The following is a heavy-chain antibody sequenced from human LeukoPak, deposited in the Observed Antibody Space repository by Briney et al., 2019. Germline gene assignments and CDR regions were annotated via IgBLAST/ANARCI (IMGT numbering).Heavy chain of an antibody. CDR3: ARGSRGDIFDY. CDR1: GGSISSYY. V-gene: IGHV4-59*01. CDR2: IYYSGST. J-gene: IGHJ4*02. D-gene: IGHD3-10*01. Sequence: SETLSLTCTVSGGSISSYYWSWIRQPPGKGLEWIGYIYYSGSTNYSPSLKSRVTISVDTSKNQFSLKLSSVTAADTAVYYCARGSRGDIFDYWGQGTLVTVSS.